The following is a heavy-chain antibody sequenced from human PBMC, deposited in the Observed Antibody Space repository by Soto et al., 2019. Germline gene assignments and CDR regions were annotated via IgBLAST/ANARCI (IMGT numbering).Heavy chain of an antibody. V-gene: IGHV3-23*01. CDR3: ATPGARLVSF. Sequence: EVQLLESGGGLVQSGGSLRLSCVVSGFAFDSYAMSWVRQAPGKGLEWVSGISGGGDNTHYADSVKGRFTISRDNSKNTLYLQMTNLRGEDTAVYYCATPGARLVSFWGQGTLVTVSS. CDR2: ISGGGDNT. J-gene: IGHJ4*02. CDR1: GFAFDSYA. D-gene: IGHD6-6*01.